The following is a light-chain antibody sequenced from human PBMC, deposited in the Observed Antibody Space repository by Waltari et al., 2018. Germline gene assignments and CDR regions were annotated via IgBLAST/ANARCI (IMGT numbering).Light chain of an antibody. J-gene: IGLJ3*02. V-gene: IGLV2-14*03. Sequence: QSALTQPASVSGSPGQSTTISCTGTSSDVGTYNFVSWYQQHPGKAPKLLIYDVSYRPSGVSYRFSGSKSGNTASLTISGLQAEDEADYYCSSYITTNTLELFGGGTSLTVL. CDR1: SSDVGTYNF. CDR2: DVS. CDR3: SSYITTNTLEL.